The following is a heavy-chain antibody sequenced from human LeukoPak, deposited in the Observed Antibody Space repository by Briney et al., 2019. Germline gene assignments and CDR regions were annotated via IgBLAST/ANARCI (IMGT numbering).Heavy chain of an antibody. V-gene: IGHV4-4*09. CDR3: AAGPWELDF. D-gene: IGHD1-26*01. Sequence: SETLSLTCTVSGVSINTYYASWIRQPPGKGLEFIGFIYNGGNTNYNPSLKSPATISVDTSNNQFSLRLTSVTAADTAMYYCAAGPWELDFWGQGTLVTVSS. J-gene: IGHJ4*02. CDR2: IYNGGNT. CDR1: GVSINTYY.